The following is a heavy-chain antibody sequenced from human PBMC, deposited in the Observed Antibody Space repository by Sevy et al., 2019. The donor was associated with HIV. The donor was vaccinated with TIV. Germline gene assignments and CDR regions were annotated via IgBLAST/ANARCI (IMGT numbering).Heavy chain of an antibody. CDR2: IYYSGST. CDR1: GYSISSGYY. Sequence: SETLSLTCAVSGYSISSGYYWGWIRQPPGKGMEWIGSIYYSGSTYYNPSLKSRVTMSVDTSKNQFSLKLSSVTAADTAVYYCVRDNREVHYWGQRTLVTVSS. J-gene: IGHJ4*02. CDR3: VRDNREVHY. V-gene: IGHV4-38-2*02. D-gene: IGHD2-2*01.